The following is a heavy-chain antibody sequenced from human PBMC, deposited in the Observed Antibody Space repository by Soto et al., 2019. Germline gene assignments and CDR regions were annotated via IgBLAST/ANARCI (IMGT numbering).Heavy chain of an antibody. D-gene: IGHD3-22*01. J-gene: IGHJ6*02. CDR2: IIGYNGNT. CDR1: GYTFTDYG. CDR3: ARDREYYYDSSGNYYYHYGLDV. Sequence: QVQLVESGAEVKKPGASVKVSCKASGYTFTDYGISWVRQAPGQGLEWMGWIIGYNGNTKYAQKFQGRVTMTTDTPTNTAYMELRSLRSDDTAVYYCARDREYYYDSSGNYYYHYGLDVWGQGTTVTVS. V-gene: IGHV1-18*04.